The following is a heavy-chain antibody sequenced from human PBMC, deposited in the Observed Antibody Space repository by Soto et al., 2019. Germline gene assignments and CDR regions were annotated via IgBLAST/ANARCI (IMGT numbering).Heavy chain of an antibody. CDR2: NDWDDDK. CDR1: GFSLSTSAMC. CDR3: TRGGPTYYYYGMDV. D-gene: IGHD1-1*01. Sequence: SGPTLVNPTQIRTLTCTFSGFSLSTSAMCVSWIRHPPGKALEWLALNDWDDDKYYSTSLKTKLTISKDTSKNQVVLTMTNMDPVDTATYYCTRGGPTYYYYGMDVWGQGTTVTVSS. V-gene: IGHV2-70*01. J-gene: IGHJ6*02.